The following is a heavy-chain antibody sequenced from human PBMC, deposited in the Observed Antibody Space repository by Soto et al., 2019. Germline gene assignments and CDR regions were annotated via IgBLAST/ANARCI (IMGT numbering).Heavy chain of an antibody. D-gene: IGHD3-3*01. J-gene: IGHJ6*03. CDR3: ARSEGVLRFLEWSPHYMDV. V-gene: IGHV4-59*01. CDR1: GGSISSYY. Sequence: SETLSLTCTVSGGSISSYYWSWIRQPPGKGLECIGYIYYSGSTNYNPSLKSRVTISVDTSKNQFSLKLSSVTAADTAVYYCARSEGVLRFLEWSPHYMDVWGKGTTVTVSS. CDR2: IYYSGST.